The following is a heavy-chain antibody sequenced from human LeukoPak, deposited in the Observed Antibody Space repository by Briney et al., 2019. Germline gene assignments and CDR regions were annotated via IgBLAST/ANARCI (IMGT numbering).Heavy chain of an antibody. D-gene: IGHD1-26*01. V-gene: IGHV4-59*12. CDR2: IYYTGNT. Sequence: SETLSLTCTVSGASMSSYYWSWIRQIPGKGLEWIGYIYYTGNTNYNPSLEGRVTISIDTSKNQFSLKLSSVTAADTAVYYCARAERGLLDYWGQGTLVTVSS. CDR1: GASMSSYY. J-gene: IGHJ4*02. CDR3: ARAERGLLDY.